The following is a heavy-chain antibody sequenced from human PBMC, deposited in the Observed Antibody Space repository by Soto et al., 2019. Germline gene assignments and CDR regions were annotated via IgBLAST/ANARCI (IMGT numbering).Heavy chain of an antibody. CDR2: ISGYNGNT. J-gene: IGHJ4*01. Sequence: ASVKVSCKASGYTFSSHGISWVRQAPGQGLEWMGWISGYNGNTKYAQEFQGRVTMTTDKPTSTAYMELRSLRSDDTAVYCCARWAGQIHDFGGPLDYWG. CDR1: GYTFSSHG. CDR3: ARWAGQIHDFGGPLDY. V-gene: IGHV1-18*04. D-gene: IGHD4-17*01.